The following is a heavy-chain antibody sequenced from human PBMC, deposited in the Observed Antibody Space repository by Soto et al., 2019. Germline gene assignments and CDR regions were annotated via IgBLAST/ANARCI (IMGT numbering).Heavy chain of an antibody. Sequence: EVQLLESGGGLAQPGGSLRLSCAASGFTFSSHAMSWVRQAPGKGLEWVSEISGSGGITYYADSVKGRFTISRDNFKNTLYLQMNSLRAEDTAVYYCAKESSYYDMLTGNTHYYGMDVWGQGTTVTVSS. CDR2: ISGSGGIT. CDR3: AKESSYYDMLTGNTHYYGMDV. D-gene: IGHD3-9*01. J-gene: IGHJ6*02. CDR1: GFTFSSHA. V-gene: IGHV3-23*01.